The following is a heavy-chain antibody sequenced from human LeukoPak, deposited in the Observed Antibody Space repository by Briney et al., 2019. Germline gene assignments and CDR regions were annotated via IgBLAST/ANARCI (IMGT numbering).Heavy chain of an antibody. CDR1: GFSFSDHY. V-gene: IGHV3-72*01. D-gene: IGHD5-24*01. CDR3: ATIRGWLGY. J-gene: IGHJ4*02. Sequence: PGGSLRLSCAASGFSFSDHYMDWVRQAPGNGLEWVGRIKNKANSYITEYAASVQGRFTISRDDSQDSLYLQMNSLKTEDTAVYYCATIRGWLGYWGQGTLVTVSS. CDR2: IKNKANSYIT.